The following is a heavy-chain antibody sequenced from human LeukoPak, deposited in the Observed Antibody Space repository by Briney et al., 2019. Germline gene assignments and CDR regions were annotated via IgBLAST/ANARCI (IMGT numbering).Heavy chain of an antibody. CDR3: ARSIAARRGGWFDP. Sequence: SETLSLTCTVSGGSISSSSYYWGWIRQPPGKGLEWIGSIYYSGSTYYNPSLKSRVTISVDTSKNQFSLKLSSVTAADTAVYYCARSIAARRGGWFDPWGQGTLVTVSS. CDR2: IYYSGST. V-gene: IGHV4-39*07. CDR1: GGSISSSSYY. D-gene: IGHD6-6*01. J-gene: IGHJ5*02.